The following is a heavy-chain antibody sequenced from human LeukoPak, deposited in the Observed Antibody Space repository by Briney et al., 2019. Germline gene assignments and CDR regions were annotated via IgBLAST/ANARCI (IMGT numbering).Heavy chain of an antibody. CDR3: ARTRVVPAAPPDAFDI. CDR1: GGSISSSSYY. J-gene: IGHJ3*02. D-gene: IGHD2-2*01. Sequence: SETLSLTCTVSGGSISSSSYYWGWIRQPPGKGLEWIGSIYYSGSTDYNPSLKSRVTISVDTSKNQFSLKLSSVTAADTAVYYCARTRVVPAAPPDAFDIWGQGTMVTVSS. CDR2: IYYSGST. V-gene: IGHV4-39*07.